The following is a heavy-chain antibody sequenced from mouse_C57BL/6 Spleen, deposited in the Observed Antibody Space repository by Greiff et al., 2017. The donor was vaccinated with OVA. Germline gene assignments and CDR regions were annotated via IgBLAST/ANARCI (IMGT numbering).Heavy chain of an antibody. CDR3: AGRGGDGYYVSWSLDV. D-gene: IGHD2-3*01. Sequence: EVKLVESGGGLVKPGGSLKLSCAASGFTFSDYGMHWVRQAPEKGLEWVAYISSGSSTIYYADTVKGRFTIARDNAKNTLFLQMSSLRSEDTAMYYCAGRGGDGYYVSWSLDVGGTGTTVTVSS. J-gene: IGHJ1*03. V-gene: IGHV5-17*01. CDR2: ISSGSSTI. CDR1: GFTFSDYG.